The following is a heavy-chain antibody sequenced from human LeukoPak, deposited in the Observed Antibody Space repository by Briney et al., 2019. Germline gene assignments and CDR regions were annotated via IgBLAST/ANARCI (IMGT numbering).Heavy chain of an antibody. J-gene: IGHJ4*02. CDR3: ARALYGGYGHFDY. CDR1: GSTLNVYT. V-gene: IGHV3-21*01. D-gene: IGHD5-12*01. CDR2: ITSSSSHL. Sequence: GGSLRLSCAASGSTLNVYTMHRVRQAPGKGLEWVSSITSSSSHLHYADSVKGRFTISRDNAKNSLFLQMNSLRAEDTAVYYCARALYGGYGHFDYWGQGTLVTVSS.